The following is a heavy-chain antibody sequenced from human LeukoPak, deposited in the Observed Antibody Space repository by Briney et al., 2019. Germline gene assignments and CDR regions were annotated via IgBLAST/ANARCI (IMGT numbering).Heavy chain of an antibody. D-gene: IGHD5-18*01. V-gene: IGHV4-34*01. CDR3: ARVGYRFSINDWSRTGLGAYPTKYYYYMDV. J-gene: IGHJ6*03. CDR2: INHSGGT. Sequence: PSETLSLTCAAYGGSFSDYSWTWIRQPPGKGLEWIGEINHSGGTNYNPSPMSRVIMSVVTSKNQISLKVNSGPAADTAVYYCARVGYRFSINDWSRTGLGAYPTKYYYYMDVWGKGTTVTVSS. CDR1: GGSFSDYS.